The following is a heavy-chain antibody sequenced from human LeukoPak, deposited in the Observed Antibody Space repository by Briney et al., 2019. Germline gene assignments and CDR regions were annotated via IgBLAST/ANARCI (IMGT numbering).Heavy chain of an antibody. CDR3: TGGPTNWGFLVVGQ. CDR2: ISIKAYGATT. V-gene: IGHV3-49*04. Sequence: GCLRLSCTSSVFTLGDYGMSWVPHAPERGLWWVGFISIKAYGATTEHAAPVKGRFSISREESKSIAYLQMNSLKTQAPATEDCTGGPTNWGFLVVGQGGEATLVTV. D-gene: IGHD7-27*01. CDR1: VFTLGDYG. J-gene: IGHJ4*02.